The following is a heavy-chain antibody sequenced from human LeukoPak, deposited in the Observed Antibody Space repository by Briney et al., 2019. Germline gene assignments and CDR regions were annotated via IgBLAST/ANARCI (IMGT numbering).Heavy chain of an antibody. V-gene: IGHV3-21*01. D-gene: IGHD3-22*01. CDR1: GFTVSSYS. CDR3: ARAAGSYYDSSGYYRTRRYYFDY. J-gene: IGHJ4*02. Sequence: GGSLRLSCAASGFTVSSYSMNWVRQAPGKRLEWVSSISSSSSYIYYADSVKGRFTISRDNAKNSLYLQMNSLRAEDTAVYYCARAAGSYYDSSGYYRTRRYYFDYWGQGTLVTVSS. CDR2: ISSSSSYI.